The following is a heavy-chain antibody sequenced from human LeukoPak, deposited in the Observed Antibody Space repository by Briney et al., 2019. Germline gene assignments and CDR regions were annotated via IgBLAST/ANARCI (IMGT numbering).Heavy chain of an antibody. CDR1: GFSFSTYD. CDR3: ARGGVTAIRSDAFDI. V-gene: IGHV3-21*01. Sequence: PGGSLRLSCAASGFSFSTYDMNWVRQAPGKGLEWVSSLTTDSEYIYYANSVKGRFTVSRDKAKNSLFLEMNSRRAEDTAVYYCARGGVTAIRSDAFDIWGQGTMVTVSS. J-gene: IGHJ3*02. CDR2: LTTDSEYI. D-gene: IGHD2-21*02.